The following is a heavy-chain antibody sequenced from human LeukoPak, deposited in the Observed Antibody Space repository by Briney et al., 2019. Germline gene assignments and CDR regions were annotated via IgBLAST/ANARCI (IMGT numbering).Heavy chain of an antibody. Sequence: SETLSLTCTVSGGSISSSSYYWGWIRQPPGKGLEWIGSIYYSGSTYYNPSLKSRVTISVDTSKNQYSLKLSSVTAADTAVYYCARVRVRYGGNSHYFDYWGQGTLVTASS. CDR2: IYYSGST. CDR1: GGSISSSSYY. J-gene: IGHJ4*02. CDR3: ARVRVRYGGNSHYFDY. D-gene: IGHD4-23*01. V-gene: IGHV4-39*07.